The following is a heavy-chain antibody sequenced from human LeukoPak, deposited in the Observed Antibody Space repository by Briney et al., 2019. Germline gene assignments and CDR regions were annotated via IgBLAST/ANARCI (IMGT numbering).Heavy chain of an antibody. D-gene: IGHD3-22*01. CDR1: GFTFSSYS. CDR2: ISSSSSTI. Sequence: GGSLRLSCAASGFTFSSYSMNWVRQAPGKGLEWVSYISSSSSTIYYADSVKGRFTISRDNAKNSLYLQMNSLRAEDTAVYYCARAYYDSSGYYYMDVWGKGTTVTVSS. CDR3: ARAYYDSSGYYYMDV. J-gene: IGHJ6*03. V-gene: IGHV3-48*01.